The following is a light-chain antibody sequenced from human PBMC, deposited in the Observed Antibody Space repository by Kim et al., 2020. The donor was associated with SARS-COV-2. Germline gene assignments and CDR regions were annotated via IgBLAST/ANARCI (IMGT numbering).Light chain of an antibody. Sequence: ASVGDRVTITCRASQDISSWLAWYQQKPGKAPKLLISAASSLQSEVPSRFSGSGSGTDFTLTISSLQPEDFASYYCQRADSFPLGFGGGTKVDIK. CDR2: AAS. CDR1: QDISSW. CDR3: QRADSFPLG. J-gene: IGKJ4*01. V-gene: IGKV1-12*01.